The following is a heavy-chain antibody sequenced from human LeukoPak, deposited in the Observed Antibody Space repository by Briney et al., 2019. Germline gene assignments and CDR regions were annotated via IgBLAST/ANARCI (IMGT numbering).Heavy chain of an antibody. J-gene: IGHJ4*02. V-gene: IGHV1-46*01. Sequence: ASVKVSCKASGDTFTSYYMHWGRQAPGQRLEWMGIINPSGGSTSYAQKFQGRVTMTRDTCTSTVYMELSSLRSEDMAVYYCAITPHDFYDSSGYFDCWGQGTLVTVYS. CDR3: AITPHDFYDSSGYFDC. CDR2: INPSGGST. D-gene: IGHD3-22*01. CDR1: GDTFTSYY.